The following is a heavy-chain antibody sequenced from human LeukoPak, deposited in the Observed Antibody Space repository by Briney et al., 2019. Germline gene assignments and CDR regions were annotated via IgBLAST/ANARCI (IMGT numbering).Heavy chain of an antibody. D-gene: IGHD3-10*02. CDR2: ISYDGSNK. Sequence: PGGSLRLSCAASGFTSSSYTMYWVRQAPGKGLEWVAFISYDGSNKYYADSVKGRFTISTDNSKNTLFLQMNSLRAEDTAVYYCARSGYVLYYYAMDVWGQGTTVTVSS. CDR3: ARSGYVLYYYAMDV. V-gene: IGHV3-30-3*01. J-gene: IGHJ6*02. CDR1: GFTSSSYT.